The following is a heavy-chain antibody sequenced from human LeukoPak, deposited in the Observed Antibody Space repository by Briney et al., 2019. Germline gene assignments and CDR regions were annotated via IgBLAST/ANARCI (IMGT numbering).Heavy chain of an antibody. CDR2: INPNSGNT. CDR1: GYTFTGYY. J-gene: IGHJ4*02. Sequence: ASVKVSCKASGYTFTGYYMHWVRQAPGQGLEWMGWINPNSGNTGYAQKFQGRVTMTRNTSISTAYMELSSLRSEDTAVYYCARVRSSYWQIPHPAFDYWGQGTLVTVSS. D-gene: IGHD3-10*01. V-gene: IGHV1-8*02. CDR3: ARVRSSYWQIPHPAFDY.